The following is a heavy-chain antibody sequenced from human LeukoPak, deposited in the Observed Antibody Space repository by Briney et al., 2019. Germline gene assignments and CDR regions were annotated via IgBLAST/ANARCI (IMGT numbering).Heavy chain of an antibody. D-gene: IGHD2-15*01. CDR1: GFTFSSYW. CDR3: AKAGLGYCSGGSCPRSNWFDP. V-gene: IGHV3-7*01. J-gene: IGHJ5*02. Sequence: PGGSLRLSCAASGFTFSSYWMSWVRQAPGKGLEWVANIKQDGSEKYYVDSVKGRFTISRDNAKNSLYLQMNSLRAEDTAVYYCAKAGLGYCSGGSCPRSNWFDPWGQGTLVTVSS. CDR2: IKQDGSEK.